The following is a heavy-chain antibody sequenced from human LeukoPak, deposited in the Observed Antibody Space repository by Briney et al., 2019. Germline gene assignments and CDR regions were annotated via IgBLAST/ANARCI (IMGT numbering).Heavy chain of an antibody. CDR1: GLTFSRYG. CDR2: IRFHGSDK. Sequence: GGSLRLSCAASGLTFSRYGMHWVRQAPGRGLEWVALIRFHGSDKYYVDSVKGRFTISIDNPKNTLYLQMNSLRTEDTAVYYCAKEVGGYDRFDFWGQGTLVTVSS. V-gene: IGHV3-30*02. CDR3: AKEVGGYDRFDF. J-gene: IGHJ4*02. D-gene: IGHD5-12*01.